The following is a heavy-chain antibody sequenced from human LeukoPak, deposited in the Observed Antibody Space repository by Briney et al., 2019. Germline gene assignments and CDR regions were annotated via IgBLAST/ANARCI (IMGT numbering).Heavy chain of an antibody. V-gene: IGHV3-7*01. J-gene: IGHJ3*02. D-gene: IGHD3-3*01. CDR2: IKQDGSEK. CDR3: ARSKDFWSGYDAFDI. CDR1: GFTFSSYW. Sequence: GGSLRLSCAASGFTFSSYWMSWVRQAPGKGLEWVANIKQDGSEKYYVDSVKGRFTISRDNAKNSLYLQMNSLRAEDTAVYYCARSKDFWSGYDAFDIWGQGTMVTVSS.